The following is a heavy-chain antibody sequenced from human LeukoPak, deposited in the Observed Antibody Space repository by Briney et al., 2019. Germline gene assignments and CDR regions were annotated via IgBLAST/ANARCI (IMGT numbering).Heavy chain of an antibody. Sequence: PGGYLRLSCSASGFTFSNYPMYWVRQAPGKGLEYVSGISSNGGSTSYADSVKGRFTISRDNSKNTLYLQMSSLRTEDTAVYYCVRLRVVAADSYFDYWGQGTLVTVSS. CDR2: ISSNGGST. J-gene: IGHJ4*02. D-gene: IGHD2-15*01. V-gene: IGHV3-64D*06. CDR1: GFTFSNYP. CDR3: VRLRVVAADSYFDY.